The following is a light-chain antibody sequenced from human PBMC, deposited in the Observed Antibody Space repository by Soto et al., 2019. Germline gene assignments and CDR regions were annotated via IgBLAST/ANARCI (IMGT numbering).Light chain of an antibody. J-gene: IGLJ1*01. Sequence: QSVLTQPRSVSGSPGQSVTISCTGASSGVGVSNYVSWYRQHPGKAPKLLIFDVNQRPSGVPDRFSGSKSGNAASLTISGLQADDEADYCCCSFAGSYTSYVFGTGTKVTVL. CDR3: CSFAGSYTSYV. CDR2: DVN. V-gene: IGLV2-11*01. CDR1: SSGVGVSNY.